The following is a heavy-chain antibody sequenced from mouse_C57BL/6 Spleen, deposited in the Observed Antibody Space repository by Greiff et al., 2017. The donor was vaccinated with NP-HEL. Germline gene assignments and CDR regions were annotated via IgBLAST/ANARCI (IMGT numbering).Heavy chain of an antibody. CDR2: ISSGSSTI. Sequence: EVKLMESGGGLVKPGGSLKLSCAASGFTFSDYGMHWVRQAPEKGLEWVAYISSGSSTIYYADTVKGRFTISRDNAKNTLFLQMTSLRSEDTAMYYCARLNWDDYAMDYWGQGTSVTVSS. CDR3: ARLNWDDYAMDY. J-gene: IGHJ4*01. CDR1: GFTFSDYG. D-gene: IGHD4-1*01. V-gene: IGHV5-17*01.